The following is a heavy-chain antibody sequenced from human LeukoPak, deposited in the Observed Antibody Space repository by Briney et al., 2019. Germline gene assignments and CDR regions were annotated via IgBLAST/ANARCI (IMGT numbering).Heavy chain of an antibody. J-gene: IGHJ5*02. Sequence: SETLSLTCTVSGXSISGYYWSWIRQPPGKGREWIGFIYYTGNTNYNPSLKSRLTISVDTSKNQFSLKVSSVTAADTAVYYCVRSKSGTYGWFDPWGQGTLVTVSS. CDR2: IYYTGNT. D-gene: IGHD4-17*01. CDR1: GXSISGYY. CDR3: VRSKSGTYGWFDP. V-gene: IGHV4-59*01.